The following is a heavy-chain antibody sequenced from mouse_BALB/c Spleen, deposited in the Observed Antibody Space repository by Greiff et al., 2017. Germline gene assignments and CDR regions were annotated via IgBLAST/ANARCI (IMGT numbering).Heavy chain of an antibody. J-gene: IGHJ2*01. Sequence: QVQLQQSGAELARPGASVKLSCKASGYTFTDYYINWVKQRTGQGLEWIGEIYPGSGNTYYNEKFKGKATLTADKSSSTAYMQLSSLTSEDSAVYFCARKGRGYYIDYWGQGTTLTVSS. V-gene: IGHV1-77*01. CDR1: GYTFTDYY. D-gene: IGHD3-3*01. CDR3: ARKGRGYYIDY. CDR2: IYPGSGNT.